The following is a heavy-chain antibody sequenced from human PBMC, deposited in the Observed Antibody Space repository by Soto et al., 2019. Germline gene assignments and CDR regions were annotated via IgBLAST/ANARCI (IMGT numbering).Heavy chain of an antibody. CDR1: GFTFDDFA. J-gene: IGHJ6*04. V-gene: IGHV3-43D*04. CDR3: AKGATVTTHFLYYGMDV. Sequence: EVQVVESGGAVVQPGGSLRLSCAASGFTFDDFAMCWVRQVPGTGLEWISLVNCDGDTTFYADSEKGRFIISRDNSKNYVYLQMTRLRSDESAIYYCAKGATVTTHFLYYGMDVWAGGTMVTVSS. CDR2: VNCDGDTT. D-gene: IGHD4-17*01.